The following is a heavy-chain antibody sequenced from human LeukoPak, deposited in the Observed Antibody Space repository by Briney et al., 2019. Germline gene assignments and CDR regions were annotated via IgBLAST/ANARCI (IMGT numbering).Heavy chain of an antibody. V-gene: IGHV4-34*01. CDR2: INHSGST. CDR3: ARGLYRPRIAAAGKVGSHFDY. CDR1: GGSFSGYY. D-gene: IGHD6-13*01. Sequence: PSETLSLTCAVYGGSFSGYYWSWIRQPPGKGLEWIGEINHSGSTNYNPSLKSRVTISVDTSKNQFSLTLSSVTAADTAVYYCARGLYRPRIAAAGKVGSHFDYWGQGTLVTVSS. J-gene: IGHJ4*02.